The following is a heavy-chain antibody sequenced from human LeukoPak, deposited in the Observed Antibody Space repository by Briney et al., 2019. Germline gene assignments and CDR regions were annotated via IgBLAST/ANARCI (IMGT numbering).Heavy chain of an antibody. CDR2: IYTSGSP. D-gene: IGHD1-26*01. J-gene: IGHJ5*02. CDR3: ARESYSGSYYRFDP. Sequence: SETLSLTCTASGGSISSYYWSWIRQPAGKGLEWIGRIYTSGSPNYNPSLKSRVTMSVDTSKNQFSLKLSSVTAADTAVYYCARESYSGSYYRFDPWGQGTLVTVSS. V-gene: IGHV4-4*07. CDR1: GGSISSYY.